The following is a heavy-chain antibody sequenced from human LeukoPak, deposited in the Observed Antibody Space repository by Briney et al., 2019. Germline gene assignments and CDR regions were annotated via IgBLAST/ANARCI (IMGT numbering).Heavy chain of an antibody. Sequence: GRSLRLPCAASGFTFSNYGMHWVRQAPGKGLEWVALLVYDGFYKYYADSVKGRFTISRDDSKNTVDLQLNSLRAEDTAVYYCARDLIGRYTFDYCGQGTLVTVSS. CDR2: LVYDGFYK. D-gene: IGHD3-10*01. V-gene: IGHV3-30*03. CDR3: ARDLIGRYTFDY. J-gene: IGHJ4*02. CDR1: GFTFSNYG.